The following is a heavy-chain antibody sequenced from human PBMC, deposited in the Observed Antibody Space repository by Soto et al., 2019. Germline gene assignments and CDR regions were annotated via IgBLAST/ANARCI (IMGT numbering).Heavy chain of an antibody. D-gene: IGHD5-18*01. J-gene: IGHJ6*02. CDR3: AAEYSYGVYYYYAMDV. Sequence: QMQLVQSGPEEKKPGTSVKVSCKASGVTFSSTAVKWVRQARGQRLEWIGSIVVGSGNTDYAQKFQKRVTITRDMATSTAYMELTSLSSDDTAVYYCAAEYSYGVYYYYAMDVCGPGTTVSVS. CDR1: GVTFSSTA. V-gene: IGHV1-58*01. CDR2: IVVGSGNT.